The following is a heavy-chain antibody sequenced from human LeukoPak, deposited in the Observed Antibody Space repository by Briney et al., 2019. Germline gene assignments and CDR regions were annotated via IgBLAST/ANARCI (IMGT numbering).Heavy chain of an antibody. J-gene: IGHJ3*02. V-gene: IGHV3-66*01. Sequence: LTLSHADSRFIVPSNYMIWVLEAAGPGLGGVSVLYSVCGSYYADSVRGRFTTSRDSSENTVYLQMDSLRAEDTAVYYCATALARAFSIWGQGTMVTVSS. CDR3: ATALARAFSI. CDR1: RFIVPSNY. CDR2: LYSVCGS. D-gene: IGHD6-13*01.